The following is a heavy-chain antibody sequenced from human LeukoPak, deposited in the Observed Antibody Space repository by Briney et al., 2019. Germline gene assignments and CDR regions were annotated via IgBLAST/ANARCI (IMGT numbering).Heavy chain of an antibody. CDR1: GFTFGRYG. J-gene: IGHJ4*01. CDR2: IWSDGKNK. V-gene: IGHV3-33*01. CDR3: ARDFGGSRYFFDY. D-gene: IGHD1-26*01. Sequence: GGSLRLSCEVSGFTFGRYGMHWVRQAPGKGLEWVAVIWSDGKNKYYSDSVKGRFTISRDNSKNTLSLQMNSLRAEDTAVYYCARDFGGSRYFFDYWGHGTLVTVSS.